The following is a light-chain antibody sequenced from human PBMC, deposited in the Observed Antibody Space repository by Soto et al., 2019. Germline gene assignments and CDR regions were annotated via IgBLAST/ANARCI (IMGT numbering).Light chain of an antibody. J-gene: IGKJ1*01. CDR1: QTISNNY. CDR2: APS. CDR3: QQYGTSPRT. V-gene: IGKV3-20*01. Sequence: EIVLTQSPGTLSLSPGEGATLSCRASQTISNNYLAWYQHKPAQAPRLLIYAPSTRATCIPARFSGSGSGADFTLTVNRLEPEDFAVYYCQQYGTSPRTFGQGNKVEI.